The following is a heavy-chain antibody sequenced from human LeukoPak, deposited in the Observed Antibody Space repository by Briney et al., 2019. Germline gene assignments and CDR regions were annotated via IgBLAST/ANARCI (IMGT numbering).Heavy chain of an antibody. CDR2: IRYDGSNK. J-gene: IGHJ4*02. CDR3: AKGDVSSLANYDILTGYPPVWY. CDR1: GFTFSSYG. D-gene: IGHD3-9*01. V-gene: IGHV3-30*02. Sequence: PGGSLRLSCAASGFTFSSYGMHWVRQAPGKGLEWVAFIRYDGSNKYYADSVKGRFTISRDNSKNTLYLQMNSLRAEDTAVYYCAKGDVSSLANYDILTGYPPVWYWGQGTLVTVSS.